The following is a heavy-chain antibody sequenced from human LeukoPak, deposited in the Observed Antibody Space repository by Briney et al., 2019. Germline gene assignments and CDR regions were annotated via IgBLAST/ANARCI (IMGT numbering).Heavy chain of an antibody. CDR2: ISGSGGTT. V-gene: IGHV3-23*01. D-gene: IGHD4-17*01. J-gene: IGHJ3*01. CDR1: GFTLSNSA. CDR3: AKVSTYGDDYHDAFDV. Sequence: GGSLRLSCAASGFTLSNSAMSWVRQAPGKGLEWVSAISGSGGTTYFADSVRGRFTISRDNSKNTLYLQMNSLRAEDTAVYYCAKVSTYGDDYHDAFDVWGQGAMVTVSS.